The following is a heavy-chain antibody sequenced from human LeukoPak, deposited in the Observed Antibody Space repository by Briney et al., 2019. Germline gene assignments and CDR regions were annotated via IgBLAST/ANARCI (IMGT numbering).Heavy chain of an antibody. Sequence: GGSLRLSCAASGFTFSSYSMNWVRQAPGKGLEWVSSISSSSSYIYYADSVKGRFTISRDNTKNSLYLQMHSLRAEDTAVYYCARDGTGIVYYYAMDVWGQGTTVTVSS. CDR2: ISSSSSYI. V-gene: IGHV3-21*01. D-gene: IGHD3/OR15-3a*01. CDR3: ARDGTGIVYYYAMDV. CDR1: GFTFSSYS. J-gene: IGHJ6*02.